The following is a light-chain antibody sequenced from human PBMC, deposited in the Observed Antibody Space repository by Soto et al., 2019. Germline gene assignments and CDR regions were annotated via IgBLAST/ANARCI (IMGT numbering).Light chain of an antibody. Sequence: DIQMTQSPSSLSASVGDRVTISCRASQSISTYLNWYQQKPGTAPKLLIYRASSVKSGVPPRFSGSGSGRDFTLTTSSLRPEDIATYFCQHSYSSPPWTFDQGTKVEVK. CDR2: RAS. CDR3: QHSYSSPPWT. CDR1: QSISTY. V-gene: IGKV1-39*01. J-gene: IGKJ1*01.